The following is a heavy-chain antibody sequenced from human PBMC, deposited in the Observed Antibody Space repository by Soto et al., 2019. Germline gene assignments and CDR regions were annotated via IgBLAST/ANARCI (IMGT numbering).Heavy chain of an antibody. CDR3: ARDCSSTSCTPYYYYGMDV. J-gene: IGHJ6*02. CDR2: IKQDGSEK. D-gene: IGHD2-2*01. CDR1: GFTFSSYW. Sequence: GGSLRLSCAASGFTFSSYWMSWVRQAPGKGLEWVANIKQDGSEKYYVDSVKGRFTISRDNAKNSLYLQMNSLRAEDTAVYYCARDCSSTSCTPYYYYGMDVWGQGTTVTGSS. V-gene: IGHV3-7*03.